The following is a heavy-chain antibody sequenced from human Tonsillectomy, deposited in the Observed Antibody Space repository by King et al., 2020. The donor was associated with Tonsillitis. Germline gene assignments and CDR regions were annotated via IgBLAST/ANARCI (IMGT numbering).Heavy chain of an antibody. CDR3: AREFQSSRPLDY. Sequence: QLQEAGPGLGKPSETLSLTCSGFGGPISSYYGGWIRQPAGKGLEWIGRIYTSGSTNYNPSLKSRVTMSVDTSKNQFSLKLSSVTAADTAVYYCAREFQSSRPLDYWGQGTLVTVSS. J-gene: IGHJ4*02. CDR1: GGPISSYY. D-gene: IGHD6-13*01. CDR2: IYTSGST. V-gene: IGHV4-4*07.